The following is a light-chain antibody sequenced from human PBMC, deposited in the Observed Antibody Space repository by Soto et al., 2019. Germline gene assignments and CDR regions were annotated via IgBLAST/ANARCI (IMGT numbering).Light chain of an antibody. CDR2: TAS. J-gene: IGKJ4*01. Sequence: DIQMTQSPSSVSASIGDRVTITCRASRDIGGWLAWYQQKPGRAPNLLISTASSLNAGVPSRFSGSGSGTDFTLIISSLQPEDFATYFCQQANSFPLSFGGGTKVEI. V-gene: IGKV1-12*01. CDR3: QQANSFPLS. CDR1: RDIGGW.